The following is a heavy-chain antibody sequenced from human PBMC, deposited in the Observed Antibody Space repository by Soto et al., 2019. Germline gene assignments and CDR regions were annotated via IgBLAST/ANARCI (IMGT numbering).Heavy chain of an antibody. CDR2: IIPIFGPA. Sequence: QVQLVQSGAEVKKPGSSVKVSCKASGGTFSSYAISWVRQAHGQGLEWMGGIIPIFGPANNAQKFQGRVTITADESTSTVYMSLSSLRSEDTAVYYCARNHSNYDLYSYGMDVWGQGTTVTVSS. D-gene: IGHD1-7*01. V-gene: IGHV1-69*01. CDR3: ARNHSNYDLYSYGMDV. CDR1: GGTFSSYA. J-gene: IGHJ6*02.